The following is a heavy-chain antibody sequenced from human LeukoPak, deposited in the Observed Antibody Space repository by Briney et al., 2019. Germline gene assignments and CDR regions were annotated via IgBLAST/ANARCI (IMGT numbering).Heavy chain of an antibody. V-gene: IGHV3-23*01. J-gene: IGHJ4*02. CDR3: AKDDVLRFWEFDY. Sequence: GGSLRLSCAASGFTFSSYGMGWVRQAPGKGLEWVSAISGSGGSTYYADSVKGRFTISRDNSKNTLYLQMNSLRAEDTAVYYCAKDDVLRFWEFDYWGQGTLVTVSS. D-gene: IGHD3-3*01. CDR2: ISGSGGST. CDR1: GFTFSSYG.